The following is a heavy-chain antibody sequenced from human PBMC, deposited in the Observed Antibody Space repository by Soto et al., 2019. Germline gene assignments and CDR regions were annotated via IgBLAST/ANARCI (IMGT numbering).Heavy chain of an antibody. V-gene: IGHV1-24*01. CDR2: FDPEDGET. CDR3: ATLSGSYYAYYGMDV. D-gene: IGHD1-26*01. J-gene: IGHJ6*02. CDR1: GYTLTELS. Sequence: GASVKVSCKVSGYTLTELSMHWVRQAPGKGLEWVGGFDPEDGETIYAQKFQGRVTMTEDTSTDTAYMELSSLRSEDTAVYYCATLSGSYYAYYGMDVWGQGTTVTVSS.